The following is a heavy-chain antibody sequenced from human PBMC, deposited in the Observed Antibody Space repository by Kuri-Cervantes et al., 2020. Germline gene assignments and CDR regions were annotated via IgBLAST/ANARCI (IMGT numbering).Heavy chain of an antibody. Sequence: GGSLRLSCAASGFTFSSYWMSWVRQAPGKGLEWVANIKQDGSEKYYVDSVKGRFTISRDNAKNSLYLQMNSLRAEDTAVYYCARGPNLFRITIFGVPPPHFDYWGQGTLVTVSS. V-gene: IGHV3-7*01. CDR3: ARGPNLFRITIFGVPPPHFDY. D-gene: IGHD3-3*01. J-gene: IGHJ4*02. CDR2: IKQDGSEK. CDR1: GFTFSSYW.